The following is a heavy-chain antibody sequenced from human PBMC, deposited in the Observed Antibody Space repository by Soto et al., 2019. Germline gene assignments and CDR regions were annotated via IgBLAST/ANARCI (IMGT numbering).Heavy chain of an antibody. Sequence: PSVKVSCKASGYTFTGYYMHWVRQAPGQGLEWMGWINPNSGGTNYAQKFQGWVTMTRDTSISTAYMELSRLRSDDTAVYYWGREGGGDSSGYYPGYWGQGTLVTVSS. D-gene: IGHD3-22*01. J-gene: IGHJ4*02. V-gene: IGHV1-2*04. CDR2: INPNSGGT. CDR1: GYTFTGYY. CDR3: GREGGGDSSGYYPGY.